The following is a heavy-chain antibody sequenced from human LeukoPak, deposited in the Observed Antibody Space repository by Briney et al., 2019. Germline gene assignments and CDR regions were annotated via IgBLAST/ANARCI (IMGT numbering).Heavy chain of an antibody. V-gene: IGHV3-21*01. CDR1: GFTFSSYS. J-gene: IGHJ5*02. CDR2: ISSSSSYI. D-gene: IGHD6-13*01. CDR3: AREEAAAGSQYNWFDP. Sequence: GSLRLSCAASGFTFSSYSMNWVHQAPGKGLEWVSSISSSSSYIYYADSVKGRFTISRDNAKHSLYLQMNSLRAEDTAVYYCAREEAAAGSQYNWFDPWGQGTLVTVSS.